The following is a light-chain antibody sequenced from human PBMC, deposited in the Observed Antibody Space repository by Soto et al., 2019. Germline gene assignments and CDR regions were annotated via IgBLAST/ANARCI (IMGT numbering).Light chain of an antibody. V-gene: IGKV3-15*01. CDR2: SAS. J-gene: IGKJ1*01. CDR3: HQYSDWPRT. CDR1: QSLNSD. Sequence: EIVMTQSPATLSVSPGETATLSCRASQSLNSDLAWYQQKPGQSPRLLIYSASTRATGIPVRFSGSGFGTEVSLISSSLQSEDFAVYFCHQYSDWPRTFGQGTRVEIK.